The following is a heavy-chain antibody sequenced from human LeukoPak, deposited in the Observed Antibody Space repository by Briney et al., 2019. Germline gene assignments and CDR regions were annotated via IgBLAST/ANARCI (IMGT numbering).Heavy chain of an antibody. CDR1: GVSISSYY. J-gene: IGHJ4*02. CDR3: ARARQLAHFDY. CDR2: IYTSGST. Sequence: SSETLSLTCTVSGVSISSYYWSWMRQPAGKGLEWIGRIYTSGSTNYNPSLKSRVTTSVDTSKNQFSLKLSSVTAADTAVYYCARARQLAHFDYWGQGTLVTVSS. D-gene: IGHD6-6*01. V-gene: IGHV4-4*07.